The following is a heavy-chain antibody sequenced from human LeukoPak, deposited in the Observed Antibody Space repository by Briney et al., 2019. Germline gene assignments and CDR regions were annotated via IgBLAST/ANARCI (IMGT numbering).Heavy chain of an antibody. CDR3: ARRKNYYDSSGSGWFDP. CDR2: IYYSGST. CDR1: GGSISSYY. V-gene: IGHV4-59*08. D-gene: IGHD3-22*01. Sequence: PSETLSLTCTVSGGSISSYYWSWIRQPPGKGLEWIGYIYYSGSTNYNPSLKSRVTISVDTSKNQFSLKLSPVTAAGTAVYYCARRKNYYDSSGSGWFDPWGQGTLVTVSS. J-gene: IGHJ5*02.